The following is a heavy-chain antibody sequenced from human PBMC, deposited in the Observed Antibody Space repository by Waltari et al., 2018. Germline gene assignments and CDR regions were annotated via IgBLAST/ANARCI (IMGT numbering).Heavy chain of an antibody. CDR3: ATVPREGWFDP. CDR2: VDPEDGET. D-gene: IGHD1-26*01. V-gene: IGHV1-69-2*01. Sequence: EVQLVQSGAEVKKPGATVKISCKASGYTFTAFYMHWVQQAPGKRLEWMGRVDPEDGETIKAEKCQGRVTITADTSTDTAYMELSSLRSEDTAVYYGATVPREGWFDPWGQVTLVIVSS. J-gene: IGHJ5*02. CDR1: GYTFTAFY.